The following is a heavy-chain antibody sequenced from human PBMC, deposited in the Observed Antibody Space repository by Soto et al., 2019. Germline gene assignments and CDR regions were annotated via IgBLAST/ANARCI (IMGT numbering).Heavy chain of an antibody. CDR1: GFTFSGYG. Sequence: EVQLVESGGGLVQAGGSLRLSCAAPGFTFSGYGMHWVRQAAGESLEWVSVIGTSGHAFYAGSVKGRFTITREDAKNSVYLQMNSLRDGDTAVYYCARGGGFGEQHSDAFDIWGQGTMVTVSS. J-gene: IGHJ3*02. V-gene: IGHV3-13*01. CDR3: ARGGGFGEQHSDAFDI. D-gene: IGHD3-10*01. CDR2: IGTSGHA.